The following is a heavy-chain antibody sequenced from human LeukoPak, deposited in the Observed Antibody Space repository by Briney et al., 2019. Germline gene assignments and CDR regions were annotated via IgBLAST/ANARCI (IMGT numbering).Heavy chain of an antibody. Sequence: PGGSLRLSCAASGFTFSSYAMNWVRQAPGKGLEWVSTISGDGGDTHYADSVRGRFTISRANSKNTLFMQMNSLRAEDTAVYYCGKSGSRDLDYFEYWGQGTLVTASS. CDR2: ISGDGGDT. V-gene: IGHV3-23*01. CDR1: GFTFSSYA. D-gene: IGHD2-15*01. J-gene: IGHJ4*02. CDR3: GKSGSRDLDYFEY.